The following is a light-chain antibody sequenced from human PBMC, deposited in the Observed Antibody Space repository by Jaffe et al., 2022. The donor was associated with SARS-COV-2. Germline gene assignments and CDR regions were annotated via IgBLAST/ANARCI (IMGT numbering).Light chain of an antibody. CDR2: GAS. CDR1: QSVSSS. Sequence: EVVLTQSPGTLSLSPGEGATLSCRASQSVSSSLAWYQQKPGQGPRLLIYGASSRATGIPDRFTGSESGTDFTLTISRVEPEDFAVYYCQQYGDSPITFGQGTRLEIK. V-gene: IGKV3-20*01. CDR3: QQYGDSPIT. J-gene: IGKJ5*01.